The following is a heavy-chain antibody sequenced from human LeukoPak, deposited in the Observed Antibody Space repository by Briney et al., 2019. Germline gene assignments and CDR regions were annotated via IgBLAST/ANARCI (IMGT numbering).Heavy chain of an antibody. Sequence: VASVKVSCKASGGTFSSYAISWVRQAPGQGLEWMGGIIPIFGTANYAQKFQGRVTITADESTSTAYMELSSLRSEDTAVYYCARVCGHSSGYNDPNHGWFDPWGQGTLVTVSS. CDR3: ARVCGHSSGYNDPNHGWFDP. D-gene: IGHD6-19*01. CDR1: GGTFSSYA. J-gene: IGHJ5*02. CDR2: IIPIFGTA. V-gene: IGHV1-69*13.